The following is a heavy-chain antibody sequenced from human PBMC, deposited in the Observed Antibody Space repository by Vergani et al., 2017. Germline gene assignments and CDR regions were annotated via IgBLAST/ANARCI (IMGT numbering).Heavy chain of an antibody. CDR2: IYSGGST. V-gene: IGHV3-53*04. CDR3: ASPSYSSSWYRAFDI. Sequence: EVQLVESGGGLVQPGGSLRLSCAASGFTVSSNYMSWVRQAPGKGLEWVSVIYSGGSTYYADSVKGRCTNSRHNSKNTLYLQMNSLRAEDTAVYYCASPSYSSSWYRAFDIWGQGTMVTVSS. J-gene: IGHJ3*02. D-gene: IGHD6-13*01. CDR1: GFTVSSNY.